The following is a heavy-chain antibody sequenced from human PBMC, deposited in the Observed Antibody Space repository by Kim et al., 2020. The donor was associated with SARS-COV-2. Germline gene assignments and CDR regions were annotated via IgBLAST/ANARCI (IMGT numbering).Heavy chain of an antibody. D-gene: IGHD3-22*01. Sequence: GGSLRLSCAASGFTFSDHYMDWVRQAPGKGLEWVGRTRNKANSYTTEYAASVKGRFTISRDDSKNSLYLQMNSLKTEDTAVYYCAREGNYYDSSGSFDYWGQGTLVTVSS. CDR1: GFTFSDHY. CDR2: TRNKANSYTT. J-gene: IGHJ4*02. CDR3: AREGNYYDSSGSFDY. V-gene: IGHV3-72*01.